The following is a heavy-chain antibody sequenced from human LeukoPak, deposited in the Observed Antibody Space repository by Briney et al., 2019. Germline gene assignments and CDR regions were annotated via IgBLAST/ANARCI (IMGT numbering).Heavy chain of an antibody. CDR3: ARRALRYFDWLFRFDP. CDR1: GGSFSGYY. J-gene: IGHJ5*02. V-gene: IGHV4-34*01. Sequence: SETLSLTCTVYGGSFSGYYWSWIRQPPGKGLEWIGEINHSGSTNYNPSLKSRVTISVDTSKNQFSLELSSVTAADTAVYYCARRALRYFDWLFRFDPWGQGTLVTVSS. D-gene: IGHD3-9*01. CDR2: INHSGST.